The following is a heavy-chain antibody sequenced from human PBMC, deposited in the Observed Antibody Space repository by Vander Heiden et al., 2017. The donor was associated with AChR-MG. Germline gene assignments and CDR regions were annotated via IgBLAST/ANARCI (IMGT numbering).Heavy chain of an antibody. V-gene: IGHV4-38-2*01. J-gene: IGHJ4*02. CDR1: GYSISSGYY. D-gene: IGHD6-6*01. Sequence: QVQLQESGSGLVKPSATLSLTCAVSGYSISSGYYWGWIRQPPGKGLEWIGSFYYGGSTYYNSSLKNRVTISVDMSKNQFSLKLSSVTAADTAVYYCARGVGSSDIDFWGQGTLVTVSS. CDR3: ARGVGSSDIDF. CDR2: FYYGGST.